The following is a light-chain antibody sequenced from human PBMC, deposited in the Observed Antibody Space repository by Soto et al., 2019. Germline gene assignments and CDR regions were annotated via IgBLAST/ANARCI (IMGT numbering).Light chain of an antibody. CDR2: WAS. V-gene: IGKV1-17*01. CDR1: QGIRNN. CDR3: LQHDNYFT. J-gene: IGKJ5*01. Sequence: DIQMTQSPSSLSASVGDRVTITCRASQGIRNNLSWYQQKPGKAPKRLIYWASSLQDGVPSRFSGVGSGTEFTLTISSLQPEDFATYYCLQHDNYFTFGQGTRLEIK.